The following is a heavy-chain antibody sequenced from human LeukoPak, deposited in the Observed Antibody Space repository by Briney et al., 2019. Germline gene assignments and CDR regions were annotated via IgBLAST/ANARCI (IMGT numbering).Heavy chain of an antibody. J-gene: IGHJ3*02. CDR1: GYTFTSYD. Sequence: ASVKVSCKASGYTFTSYDINWVRQATGQGLEWMGWMNPNSGNTGYAQKFQGRVTMTRNTSISTAYMELSSLRSKDTAVYYCARGAVFTIFGVVSSDAFDIWGQGTMVTVSS. CDR2: MNPNSGNT. V-gene: IGHV1-8*01. D-gene: IGHD3-3*01. CDR3: ARGAVFTIFGVVSSDAFDI.